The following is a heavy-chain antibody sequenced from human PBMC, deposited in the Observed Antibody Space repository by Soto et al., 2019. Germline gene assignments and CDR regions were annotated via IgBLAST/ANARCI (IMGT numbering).Heavy chain of an antibody. Sequence: PGGSLRLSCAASGFTFRSYAMSWVRQAPGKGLERVSTTSGSGASTYYADSVKGRFTISRDNSKNTLCLQMNSLRAEDTAVYYCSKDQRSTTSRGVLDYWGQGTLVTVSS. CDR1: GFTFRSYA. J-gene: IGHJ4*02. D-gene: IGHD3-10*01. CDR2: TSGSGAST. V-gene: IGHV3-23*01. CDR3: SKDQRSTTSRGVLDY.